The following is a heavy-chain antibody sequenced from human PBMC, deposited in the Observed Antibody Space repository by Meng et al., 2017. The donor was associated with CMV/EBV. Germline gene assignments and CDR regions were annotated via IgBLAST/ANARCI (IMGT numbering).Heavy chain of an antibody. J-gene: IGHJ4*02. CDR3: AKDAHIVVVPAALYY. V-gene: IGHV3-23*01. CDR2: ISGSGGST. D-gene: IGHD2-2*01. CDR1: GFTFSSYA. Sequence: ETLSLTCAASGFTFSSYAMSWVRQAPGKGLEWVSAISGSGGSTYYADSVKGRFTISRDNSKNTLHLQMNSLRAEDTAVYYCAKDAHIVVVPAALYYWGQGTLVTVSS.